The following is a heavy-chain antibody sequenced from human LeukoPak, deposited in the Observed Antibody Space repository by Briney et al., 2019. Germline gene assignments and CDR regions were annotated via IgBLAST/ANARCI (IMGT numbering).Heavy chain of an antibody. CDR1: GYTFTSYD. CDR2: MNPNSGNT. CDR3: AREGYDSSTGVWD. V-gene: IGHV1-8*01. D-gene: IGHD3-22*01. Sequence: ASVKVSCKASGYTFTSYDINWVRQATGQGLEWMGWMNPNSGNTGYAQKFQGRVTMTTDTSTSTAYMELRSLRSDDTAVYYCAREGYDSSTGVWDWGQGTLVTVSS. J-gene: IGHJ4*02.